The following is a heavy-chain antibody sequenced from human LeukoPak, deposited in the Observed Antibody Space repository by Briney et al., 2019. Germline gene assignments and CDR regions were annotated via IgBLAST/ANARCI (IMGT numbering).Heavy chain of an antibody. CDR2: ISGSGGST. Sequence: GGSLRLSCAASGFTFSSYAMNWVRQAPGKGLEWVSAISGSGGSTYYADSVKGRFTISRDNSKNTLYLQMNSLRAEDTAVYYCAKSRDDSSGYYPEYFDLWGRGTLVTVSS. CDR1: GFTFSSYA. CDR3: AKSRDDSSGYYPEYFDL. V-gene: IGHV3-23*01. D-gene: IGHD3-22*01. J-gene: IGHJ2*01.